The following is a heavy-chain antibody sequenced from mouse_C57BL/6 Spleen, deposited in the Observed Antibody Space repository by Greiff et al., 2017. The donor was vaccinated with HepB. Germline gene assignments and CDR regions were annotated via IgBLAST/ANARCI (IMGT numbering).Heavy chain of an antibody. CDR2: IYPGDGDT. V-gene: IGHV1-82*01. CDR3: GREGQLRVREAMDD. Sequence: QVQLKESGPELVKPGASVKISCKASGYAFSSSWMNWVKQRPGKGLEWIGRIYPGDGDTNYNGKFKGKATLTADKSSSTAYMQLSSLTSEDSAVSFCGREGQLRVREAMDDWGQGTSVTVSS. D-gene: IGHD3-2*02. J-gene: IGHJ4*01. CDR1: GYAFSSSW.